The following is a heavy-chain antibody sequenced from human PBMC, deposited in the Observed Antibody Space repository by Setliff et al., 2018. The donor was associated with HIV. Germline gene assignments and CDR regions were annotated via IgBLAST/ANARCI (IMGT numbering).Heavy chain of an antibody. CDR3: ARDMTYDAFDI. D-gene: IGHD2-21*02. V-gene: IGHV4-4*09. CDR1: GGSINNYY. CDR2: VYTSGST. Sequence: SETLFLTCTVSGGSINNYYWSWIRQPPGKGLEWIGYVYTSGSTNYNPSLTSRVTMSADTPNNRFALKLTSVTAADTAVYYCARDMTYDAFDIWGQGTMVTVSS. J-gene: IGHJ3*02.